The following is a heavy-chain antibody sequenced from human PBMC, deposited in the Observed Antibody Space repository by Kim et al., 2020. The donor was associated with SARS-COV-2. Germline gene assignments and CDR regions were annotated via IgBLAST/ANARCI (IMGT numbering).Heavy chain of an antibody. V-gene: IGHV1-69*13. Sequence: SVKVSCKASGGTFSSYAISWVRQAPGQGLEWMGGIIPIFGTANYAQKFQGRVTITADESTSTAYMELSSLRSEDTAVYYCARANERCGGSCYELFFDYWGQGTLVTVSS. CDR1: GGTFSSYA. D-gene: IGHD2-15*01. CDR3: ARANERCGGSCYELFFDY. J-gene: IGHJ4*02. CDR2: IIPIFGTA.